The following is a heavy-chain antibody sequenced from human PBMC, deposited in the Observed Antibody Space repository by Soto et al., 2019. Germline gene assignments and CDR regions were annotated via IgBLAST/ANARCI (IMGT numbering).Heavy chain of an antibody. Sequence: QITLKESGPTLVRPAQTLTLTCDFSGFSLSTYHMGVAWIRQPPGKALEWLALIYWDDDKRYSPSLKDRLAISQDTSSIHVVLTITNMEPGDTATYFCAHAGDYVLLTFDHWGPGTLVTVSS. CDR1: GFSLSTYHMG. D-gene: IGHD4-17*01. CDR2: IYWDDDK. J-gene: IGHJ4*02. CDR3: AHAGDYVLLTFDH. V-gene: IGHV2-5*02.